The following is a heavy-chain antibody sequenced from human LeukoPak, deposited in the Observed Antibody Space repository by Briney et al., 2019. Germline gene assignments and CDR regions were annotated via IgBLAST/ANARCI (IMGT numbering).Heavy chain of an antibody. J-gene: IGHJ4*02. CDR3: ARERTTSSGTTIGAY. V-gene: IGHV3-66*01. CDR1: GLPVSSRY. Sequence: PGGSLRLSFAAYGLPVSSRYMSWVRQAPAKGLEWVSVIYSKGTTYDEDSVKGIFNISRDNAKNSLFLQMNSLTADDTAVYYCARERTTSSGTTIGAYWGQGTLVTVSS. CDR2: IYSKGTT. D-gene: IGHD2/OR15-2a*01.